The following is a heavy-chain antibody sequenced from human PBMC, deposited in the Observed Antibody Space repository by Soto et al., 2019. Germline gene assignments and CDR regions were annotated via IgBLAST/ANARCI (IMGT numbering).Heavy chain of an antibody. V-gene: IGHV3-74*01. J-gene: IGHJ1*01. D-gene: IGHD3-22*01. CDR3: ARDDAPYYYDSSEGYFQH. CDR1: GFTFSSYW. Sequence: EVQLVESGGGLVQPGGSLRLSCAASGFTFSSYWMHWVRQAPGKGLVWVSRINSDGSSTSYADSVKGRFTISRDNAKNTLYLQMNCLRAEDTAVYYRARDDAPYYYDSSEGYFQHWGQGTLVTVSS. CDR2: INSDGSST.